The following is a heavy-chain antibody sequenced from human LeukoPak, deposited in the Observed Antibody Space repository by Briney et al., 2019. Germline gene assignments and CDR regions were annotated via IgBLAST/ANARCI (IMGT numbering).Heavy chain of an antibody. CDR2: ISSSSSTI. J-gene: IGHJ3*02. V-gene: IGHV3-48*01. Sequence: GGSLRLSCAASGFTFSSYSMNWVRQAPGKGLEWVSYISSSSSTIYYADSVKGRFTISRDNAKNSLYLQMNSLRAEDTAVYYCARDQYCSSTSCYLGAFDIWGQGTMVTASS. D-gene: IGHD2-2*01. CDR1: GFTFSSYS. CDR3: ARDQYCSSTSCYLGAFDI.